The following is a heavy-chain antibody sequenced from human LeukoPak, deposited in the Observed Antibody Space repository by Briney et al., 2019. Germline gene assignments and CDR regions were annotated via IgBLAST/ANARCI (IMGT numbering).Heavy chain of an antibody. CDR3: AELGITMIGGV. D-gene: IGHD3-10*02. J-gene: IGHJ6*04. CDR2: ISSSGSTI. Sequence: GGSLRLSCTTSGFTFSSSAMSWVRQAPGKGLEWVSYISSSGSTIYYADSVKGRFTISRDNAKNSLYLQMNSLRAEDTAVYYCAELGITMIGGVWGKGTTVTISS. CDR1: GFTFSSSA. V-gene: IGHV3-48*03.